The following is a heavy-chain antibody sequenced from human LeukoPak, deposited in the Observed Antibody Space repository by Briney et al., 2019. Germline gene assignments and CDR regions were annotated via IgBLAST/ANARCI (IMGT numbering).Heavy chain of an antibody. CDR1: GFTFSSYA. V-gene: IGHV3-23*01. CDR3: AKDNSLGPPIRDVSSGHYTDAFDI. Sequence: GGSLRLSCAASGFTFSSYAMSWVRQAPGKGLEWVSAISGSGGSTYYADSVKGRFTISRDNSKNTLYLQMNSLRAEDTAVYYCAKDNSLGPPIRDVSSGHYTDAFDIWGQGTMVTVSS. J-gene: IGHJ3*02. CDR2: ISGSGGST. D-gene: IGHD6-19*01.